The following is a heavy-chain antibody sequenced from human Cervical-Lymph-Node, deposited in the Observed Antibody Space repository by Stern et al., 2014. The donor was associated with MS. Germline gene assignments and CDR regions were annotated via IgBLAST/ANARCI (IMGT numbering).Heavy chain of an antibody. V-gene: IGHV4-31*03. CDR2: ISYIGST. CDR1: GASISSVGYY. D-gene: IGHD3-16*01. Sequence: QVQLQESGPGLVKPSQTLSLTCTVSGASISSVGYYWSWIRPRPGQGLEWIGYISYIGSTYYNPSLQSRVSISVDTSENQFSLNLSSVTAADTALYYCARSDRLWGSFDYWGQGTLVTVSS. CDR3: ARSDRLWGSFDY. J-gene: IGHJ4*02.